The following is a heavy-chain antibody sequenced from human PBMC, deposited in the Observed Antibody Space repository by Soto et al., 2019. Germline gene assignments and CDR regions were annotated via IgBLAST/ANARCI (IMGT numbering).Heavy chain of an antibody. D-gene: IGHD3-22*01. CDR2: IIPIFGIA. Sequence: GASVKVSCKASGYSFTGYYIHWVRQAPRQGLEWMGGIIPIFGIANYAQKFQGRVTISVDKSTSQLFLKLSSVTAPDTAVYYCARQIYDSSGYYYAYWGQGTLVTVSS. J-gene: IGHJ4*02. CDR3: ARQIYDSSGYYYAY. CDR1: GYSFTGYY. V-gene: IGHV1-69*10.